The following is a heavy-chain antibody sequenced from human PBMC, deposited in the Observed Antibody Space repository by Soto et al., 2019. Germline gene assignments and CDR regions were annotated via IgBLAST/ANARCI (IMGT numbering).Heavy chain of an antibody. J-gene: IGHJ4*02. D-gene: IGHD5-12*01. CDR1: GGTISSSSYS. CDR2: VYYSGST. CDR3: AREWLPGYFDY. Sequence: PSETLSLTCTVSGGTISSSSYSWGWIRQPPGKGLEWIGTVYYSGSTDCNPSLKSRVTISVDTSKNQFSLKLESVTAADTAVYYCAREWLPGYFDYWGQGTLVTVSS. V-gene: IGHV4-39*07.